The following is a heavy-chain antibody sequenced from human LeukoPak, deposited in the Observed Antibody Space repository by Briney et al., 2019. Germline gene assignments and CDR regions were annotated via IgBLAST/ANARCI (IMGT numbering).Heavy chain of an antibody. CDR3: AKASMVRGVIPGY. Sequence: GGSLRLSCAASGFTFSSYGMHWVRHAPGKGLGWVAFIRYDGSNKYYADSVKGRFTISRDNSKNTLYLQMNSLRAEDTAVYYCAKASMVRGVIPGYWGQGTLVTVSS. V-gene: IGHV3-30*02. CDR2: IRYDGSNK. J-gene: IGHJ4*02. D-gene: IGHD3-10*01. CDR1: GFTFSSYG.